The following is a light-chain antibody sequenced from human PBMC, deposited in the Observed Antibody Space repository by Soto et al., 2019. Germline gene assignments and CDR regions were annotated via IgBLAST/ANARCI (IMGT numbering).Light chain of an antibody. CDR3: QTWGTGGV. CDR1: SGHSSYA. Sequence: VLTQSPSASASLGASVKLTCTLSSGHSSYAIAWHQQQPEKGPRYLMKLNGDGSHSKGDGIPDRFSGSSSGAERYLTISSLQSEDEADYYCQTWGTGGVFGGGTKLTVL. CDR2: LNGDGSH. V-gene: IGLV4-69*01. J-gene: IGLJ3*02.